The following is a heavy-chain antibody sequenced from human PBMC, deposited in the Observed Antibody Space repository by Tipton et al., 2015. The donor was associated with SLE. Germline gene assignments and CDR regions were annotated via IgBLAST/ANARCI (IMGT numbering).Heavy chain of an antibody. D-gene: IGHD3-10*01. J-gene: IGHJ4*02. CDR3: ARGWDGSGSYYGY. CDR2: IYHSGST. V-gene: IGHV4-39*07. Sequence: TLSLTCTVSGGSISSSSYYWGWIRQPPGKGLEWIGSIYHSGSTYSNPSLKSRVTISVDTSKNQFSLKLSSVTAADTAVYYCARGWDGSGSYYGYWGQGTLVTVSS. CDR1: GGSISSSSYY.